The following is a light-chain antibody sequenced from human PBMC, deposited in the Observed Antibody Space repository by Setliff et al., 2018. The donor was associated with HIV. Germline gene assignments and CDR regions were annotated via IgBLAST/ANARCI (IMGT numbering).Light chain of an antibody. Sequence: QSALTQPASVSGSPGQSITISCIGTSSDVGGYDFVSWYQQRPGKAPKLIIFDVSERPSGVSHRFSGSKSGNTASLTISGLQTEDEADYFCASYRSPATYVFGMGTKV. CDR2: DVS. J-gene: IGLJ1*01. V-gene: IGLV2-14*03. CDR1: SSDVGGYDF. CDR3: ASYRSPATYV.